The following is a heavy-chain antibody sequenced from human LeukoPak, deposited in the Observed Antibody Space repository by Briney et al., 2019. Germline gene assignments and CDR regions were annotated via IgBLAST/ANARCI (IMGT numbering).Heavy chain of an antibody. J-gene: IGHJ4*02. Sequence: SCRASGYTFTGYYMYWVRQMPGKGLEWIGSIYYSRSTYYNPSLKSRVTISVDTSKNQFSLKLSSVTAADTAVYYCARAPETPAAGAGYFDYWGQGTLVTVSS. CDR1: GYTFTGYY. CDR2: IYYSRST. CDR3: ARAPETPAAGAGYFDY. V-gene: IGHV4-38-2*02. D-gene: IGHD6-13*01.